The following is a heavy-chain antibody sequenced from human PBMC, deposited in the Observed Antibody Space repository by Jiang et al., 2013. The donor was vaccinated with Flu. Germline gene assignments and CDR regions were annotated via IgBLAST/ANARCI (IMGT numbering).Heavy chain of an antibody. Sequence: GVIYPDDSDTRYSPSFRGQVTISADKSIRTAFLHWSSLKASDTAIYYCARQGSLNWNFGYIDYWGQGTLVTVSS. CDR3: ARQGSLNWNFGYIDY. J-gene: IGHJ4*02. D-gene: IGHD1-7*01. V-gene: IGHV5-51*01. CDR2: IYPDDSDT.